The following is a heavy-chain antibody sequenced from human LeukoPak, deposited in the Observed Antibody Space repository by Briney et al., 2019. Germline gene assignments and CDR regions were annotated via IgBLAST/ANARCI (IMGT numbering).Heavy chain of an antibody. V-gene: IGHV4-59*01. CDR3: AGAQINWFDP. Sequence: SETLSLTCTVSGGSISSYYWSWIRQPPGKGLEWIGYIYYSGSTDYNPSLKSRVTISVDTSKNQFSLKLSSVTAADTAVYYCAGAQINWFDPWGQGTLVTVSS. CDR1: GGSISSYY. J-gene: IGHJ5*02. CDR2: IYYSGST. D-gene: IGHD3-10*01.